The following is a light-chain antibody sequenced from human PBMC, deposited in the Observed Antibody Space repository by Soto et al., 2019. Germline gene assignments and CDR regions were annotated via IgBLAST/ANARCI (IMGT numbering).Light chain of an antibody. CDR1: RSNIGSNY. J-gene: IGLJ2*01. CDR3: TSWDDSLYHVV. CDR2: RNN. V-gene: IGLV1-47*01. Sequence: QLVLTQPPSASGTPGQRVTFSCSGGRSNIGSNYVFWYQQFPGTAPKLLIYRNNQRPSGGPDRFSGSKSGTSASLAISGLRSEDEADYYCTSWDDSLYHVVLGGGTKLTVL.